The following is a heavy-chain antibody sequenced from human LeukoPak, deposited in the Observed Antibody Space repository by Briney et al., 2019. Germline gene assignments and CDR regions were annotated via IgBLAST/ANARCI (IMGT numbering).Heavy chain of an antibody. J-gene: IGHJ3*02. CDR1: GGSFSGYY. CDR2: INHSGST. Sequence: SETLSLTCAVYGGSFSGYYWSWIRQPPGKGLEWIGEINHSGSTNYNPSLKSRVTISVDTSKNQFSLKLSSVTAADTAVYYCARDRSYYCSGGSCYYHYDAFDIWGQGAMVTVSS. V-gene: IGHV4-34*01. D-gene: IGHD2-15*01. CDR3: ARDRSYYCSGGSCYYHYDAFDI.